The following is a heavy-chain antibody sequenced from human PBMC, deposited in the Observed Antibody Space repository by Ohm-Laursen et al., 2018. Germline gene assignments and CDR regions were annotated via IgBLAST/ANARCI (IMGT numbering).Heavy chain of an antibody. V-gene: IGHV1-8*01. D-gene: IGHD3-16*01. J-gene: IGHJ4*02. Sequence: ASVKASCKASGYTFTSYDINWARQATGQGLEWMGWMNPNSGNTGYAQKFQGRVTMTKNTSISTAYMELSSLRSEDTAVYYCARAFSLRLGGLGGYWGQGTLVTVSS. CDR2: MNPNSGNT. CDR3: ARAFSLRLGGLGGY. CDR1: GYTFTSYD.